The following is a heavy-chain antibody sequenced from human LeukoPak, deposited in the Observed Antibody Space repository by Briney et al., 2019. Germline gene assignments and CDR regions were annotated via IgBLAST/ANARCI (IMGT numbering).Heavy chain of an antibody. V-gene: IGHV4-34*01. D-gene: IGHD1-1*01. CDR3: ARAQLMDV. CDR2: INHSGST. Sequence: LRLSCAASGFTFSSYAMHWVRQPPGKGLEWIGEINHSGSTNYNPSLKSRVTVSVDTSKNQFSLKLSSVTAADTAVYYCARAQLMDVWGQGTTVTVSS. J-gene: IGHJ6*02. CDR1: GFTFSSYA.